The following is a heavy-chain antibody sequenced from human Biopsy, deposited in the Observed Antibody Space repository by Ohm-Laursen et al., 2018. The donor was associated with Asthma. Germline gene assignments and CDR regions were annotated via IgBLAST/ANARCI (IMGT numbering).Heavy chain of an antibody. J-gene: IGHJ6*02. D-gene: IGHD2-15*01. CDR2: IIPMFGTT. Sequence: SSVKVSCNASGGTFSNYAISWVRQAPGQGLEWMGGIIPMFGTTNYAQRFQGRVTITADESTSTAYMELSSLRSDDTAVYYCASPTYCSGSSCINNYYYALDVWGQGTTVTVSS. CDR1: GGTFSNYA. V-gene: IGHV1-69*01. CDR3: ASPTYCSGSSCINNYYYALDV.